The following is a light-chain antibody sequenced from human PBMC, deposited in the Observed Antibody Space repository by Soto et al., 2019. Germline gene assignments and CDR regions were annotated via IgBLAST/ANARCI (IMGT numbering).Light chain of an antibody. J-gene: IGKJ5*01. CDR2: KAS. CDR3: QHYAGGSRIT. Sequence: DIQMTQSPSTLSASVGDRVTITCRASQGLSSWLAWYQQKPGKAPHLLIYKASSLESGVPSRFSGSGSGTEFTLTISSLQPDDFATYYCQHYAGGSRITFGQGTRLEIK. V-gene: IGKV1-5*03. CDR1: QGLSSW.